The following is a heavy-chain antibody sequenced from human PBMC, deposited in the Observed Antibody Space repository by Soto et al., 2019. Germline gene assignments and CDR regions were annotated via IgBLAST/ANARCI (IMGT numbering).Heavy chain of an antibody. V-gene: IGHV1-69*06. Sequence: QVQLVQSGAEVKKPGSSVKVSCKASGGTFSSYAISWVRQAPGQGLEWMGGIIPIFGTANYAQKFQGRVTRPEDNSTTTAYMELGSRRFEDTAVYYCARALRDADFYGSPPRRWYYYYGMDVWGQGTTVTVSS. CDR3: ARALRDADFYGSPPRRWYYYYGMDV. J-gene: IGHJ6*02. D-gene: IGHD6-13*01. CDR1: GGTFSSYA. CDR2: IIPIFGTA.